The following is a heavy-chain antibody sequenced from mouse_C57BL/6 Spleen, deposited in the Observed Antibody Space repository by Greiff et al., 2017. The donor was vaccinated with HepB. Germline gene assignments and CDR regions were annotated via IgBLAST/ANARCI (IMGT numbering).Heavy chain of an antibody. D-gene: IGHD1-1*02. CDR3: ERAGYYGGGYWYFDG. Sequence: QVQLQQSGPELVKPGASVKISCKASGYAFSSSWMNWVKQRPGKGLEWIGRIYPGDGDTNYNGKFKGKATLTADTSSSTAYMQLSSLTSEDSAVYFGERAGYYGGGYWYFDGWGRGTTVTVSS. CDR2: IYPGDGDT. J-gene: IGHJ1*03. V-gene: IGHV1-82*01. CDR1: GYAFSSSW.